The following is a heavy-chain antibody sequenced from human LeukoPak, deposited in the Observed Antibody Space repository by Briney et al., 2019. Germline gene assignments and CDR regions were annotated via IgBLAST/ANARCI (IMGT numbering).Heavy chain of an antibody. CDR1: GGSISSYY. CDR2: IYYSGST. Sequence: SETLSLTCTVSGGSISSYYWSWIRQPPGKGLEWIGYIYYSGSTNCNPSLKSRVTISVDTSKNQFSLKLSSVTAADTAVYYCARAYGSGSYYTDYWGQGTLVTVSS. CDR3: ARAYGSGSYYTDY. J-gene: IGHJ4*02. V-gene: IGHV4-59*08. D-gene: IGHD3-10*01.